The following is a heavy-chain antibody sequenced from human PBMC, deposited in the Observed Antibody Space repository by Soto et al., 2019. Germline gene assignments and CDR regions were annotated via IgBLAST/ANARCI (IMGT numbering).Heavy chain of an antibody. V-gene: IGHV4-39*02. J-gene: IGHJ3*01. CDR1: GGSTSYSGYF. CDR3: ASPAGDGNDAFDV. Sequence: QLQLQESGPGLVKPSETLSLTCTVSGGSTSYSGYFWGWIRQPPGKGLEWIGSIYYSGTTYYNPSLKRLVTISVDPAKNHFSLKLSSGTAADTAVYYCASPAGDGNDAFDVWGEGTMVTVSS. D-gene: IGHD1-26*01. CDR2: IYYSGTT.